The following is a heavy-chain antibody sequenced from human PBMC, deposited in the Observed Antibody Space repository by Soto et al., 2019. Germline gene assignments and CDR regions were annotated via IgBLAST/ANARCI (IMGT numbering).Heavy chain of an antibody. CDR1: GFTFSNYG. J-gene: IGHJ4*02. V-gene: IGHV3-23*01. D-gene: IGHD2-2*01. CDR3: AKDRDYPRDQFHY. CDR2: MTDSGDRT. Sequence: EVQLLESGGGLVQPGGSLRLSCAGSGFTFSNYGMSWGRQAPGQGLEWVTSMTDSGDRTEYAYSVKGRFTISRDNSKNTLYLQMTSLRAEDTAVYYCAKDRDYPRDQFHYWGQGTLVTVSS.